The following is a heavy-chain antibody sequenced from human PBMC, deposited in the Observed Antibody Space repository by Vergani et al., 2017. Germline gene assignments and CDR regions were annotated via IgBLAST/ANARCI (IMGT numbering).Heavy chain of an antibody. CDR3: AKGSTTVTLEYFQH. Sequence: QVQLVESGGGVVQPGRSLRLSCAASGFTFSSYGMHWVRQAPGKGLEWVAVISYDGSNKYYADSVNGRFTISRDNSKNTLYLQMNSLRAEDTAVYYCAKGSTTVTLEYFQHWGQGTLVTVSS. CDR1: GFTFSSYG. CDR2: ISYDGSNK. J-gene: IGHJ1*01. V-gene: IGHV3-30*18. D-gene: IGHD4-17*01.